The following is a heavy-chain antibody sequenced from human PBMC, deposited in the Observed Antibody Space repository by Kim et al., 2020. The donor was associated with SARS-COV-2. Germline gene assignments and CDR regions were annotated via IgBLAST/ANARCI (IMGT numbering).Heavy chain of an antibody. V-gene: IGHV3-30*03. CDR1: GFTFSSYG. CDR2: ISYDGSNK. Sequence: GGSLRLSCAVSGFTFSSYGMHWVRQAPGKGLEWVAVISYDGSNKYYADSVKGRFTISRDNSKNTLYLQMNSLRAEDTAVYYCASLSFSSSPFDYWGQGTL. CDR3: ASLSFSSSPFDY. D-gene: IGHD6-13*01. J-gene: IGHJ4*02.